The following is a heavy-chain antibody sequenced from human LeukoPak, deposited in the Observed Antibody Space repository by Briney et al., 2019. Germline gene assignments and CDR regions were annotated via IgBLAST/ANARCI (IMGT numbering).Heavy chain of an antibody. Sequence: ASVRVSCKPSRYTFTGYYMHWVRQTPGQGLEWMGWINPNSGATNYTQKFQGRVTMTRDKSTRTAYTELSRLRSDDTAVYYCGRGPDSSVAIDAFDIWGQGTMVTVSS. V-gene: IGHV1-2*02. CDR3: GRGPDSSVAIDAFDI. D-gene: IGHD3-22*01. CDR1: RYTFTGYY. J-gene: IGHJ3*02. CDR2: INPNSGAT.